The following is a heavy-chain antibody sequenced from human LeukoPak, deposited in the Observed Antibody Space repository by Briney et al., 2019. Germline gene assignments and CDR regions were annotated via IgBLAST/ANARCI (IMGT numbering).Heavy chain of an antibody. CDR2: IDPSDSYT. Sequence: GESLKISCKGSGYTFINYWIGWVRQMPGKGLEWMGRIDPSDSYTNYSPSFQGHVTISADKSISTAYLQWSSLKASDTAMYYCAGAGIAVAGNAEYFQHWGQGTLVTVSS. CDR3: AGAGIAVAGNAEYFQH. CDR1: GYTFINYW. D-gene: IGHD6-19*01. V-gene: IGHV5-10-1*01. J-gene: IGHJ1*01.